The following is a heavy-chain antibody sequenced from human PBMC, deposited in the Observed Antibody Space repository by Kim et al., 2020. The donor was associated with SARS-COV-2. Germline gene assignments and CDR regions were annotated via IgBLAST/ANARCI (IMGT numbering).Heavy chain of an antibody. D-gene: IGHD6-13*01. CDR2: IYYSGST. J-gene: IGHJ5*02. Sequence: SETLSLTCTVSGGSISSSSYYWGWIRQPPGKGLEWIGSIYYSGSTYYNPSLKSRVTISVDTSKNQFSLKLSSVTAADTAVYYCARHPRFGYSSSWYRFDPWGQGTLVTVSS. CDR1: GGSISSSSYY. CDR3: ARHPRFGYSSSWYRFDP. V-gene: IGHV4-39*01.